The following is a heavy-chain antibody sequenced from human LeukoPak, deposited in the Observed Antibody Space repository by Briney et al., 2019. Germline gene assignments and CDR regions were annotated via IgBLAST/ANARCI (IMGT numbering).Heavy chain of an antibody. CDR1: GGTLSSYA. CDR3: ARALYYGSGAPFDY. J-gene: IGHJ4*02. CDR2: IIPIFGTA. D-gene: IGHD3-10*01. V-gene: IGHV1-69*05. Sequence: GASVKVSCKASGGTLSSYAISWVRQAPGQGLEWMGGIIPIFGTANYAQKFQGRVTITTDESTSTAYMELSSLRSEDTAVYYCARALYYGSGAPFDYWGQGTLVTVSS.